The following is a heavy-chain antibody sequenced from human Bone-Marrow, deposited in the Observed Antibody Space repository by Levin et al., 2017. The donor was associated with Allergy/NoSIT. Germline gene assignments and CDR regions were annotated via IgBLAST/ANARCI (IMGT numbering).Heavy chain of an antibody. CDR3: ARNIDCTGARCYVGGFEI. V-gene: IGHV4-4*02. D-gene: IGHD2-2*01. CDR1: GGSMTGVYW. Sequence: PGGSLRLSCAVSGGSMTGVYWWSWVRRTPGKGLEWIGEIHHSGNSNYNPSLKNRVSASLDTSKTQFSLKLNAVTAADTAVYYCARNIDCTGARCYVGGFEIWGQGTMVTVSS. CDR2: IHHSGNS. J-gene: IGHJ3*02.